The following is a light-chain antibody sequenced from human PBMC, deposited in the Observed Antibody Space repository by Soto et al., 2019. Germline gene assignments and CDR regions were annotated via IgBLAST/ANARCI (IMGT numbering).Light chain of an antibody. CDR2: GAS. J-gene: IGKJ1*01. Sequence: EILLTQSPGTLSLSPGERATLSCRASQSVSSSFLAWYQQKPGQAPRPLIYGASSRATGIPDRFSGSGSGTDFTLTISRLEPEDFAVYYCQQYGSSLRTFGQGTKVDIK. CDR1: QSVSSSF. CDR3: QQYGSSLRT. V-gene: IGKV3-20*01.